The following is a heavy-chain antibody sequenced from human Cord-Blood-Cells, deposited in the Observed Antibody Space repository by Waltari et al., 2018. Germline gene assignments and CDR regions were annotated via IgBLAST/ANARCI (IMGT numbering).Heavy chain of an antibody. CDR1: GFTFSSYG. CDR3: ANSLPEQLAYFDY. D-gene: IGHD6-6*01. CDR2: ISYDGSNK. V-gene: IGHV3-30*18. J-gene: IGHJ4*02. Sequence: QVQLVESGGGVVQPGRSLRLSCSASGFTFSSYGMHWVRQAPGKGLEWVVVISYDGSNKYYADSVKGRFTISRDNSKNTLYLQMNSLRAEDTAVYYCANSLPEQLAYFDYWGQGTLVTVSS.